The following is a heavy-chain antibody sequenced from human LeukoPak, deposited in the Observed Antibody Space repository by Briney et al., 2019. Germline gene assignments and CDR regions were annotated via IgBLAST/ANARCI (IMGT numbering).Heavy chain of an antibody. Sequence: PSETLSLTCTVSGGSISSSSYCWGWIRQPPGKGLEWIGSIYYSGSTYYNPSLKSRVTISVDTSKNQFSLKLSSVTAADTAVYYCARAQDARGIAAAGNWFDPWGQGTLVTVSS. V-gene: IGHV4-39*01. CDR1: GGSISSSSYC. CDR3: ARAQDARGIAAAGNWFDP. D-gene: IGHD6-13*01. J-gene: IGHJ5*02. CDR2: IYYSGST.